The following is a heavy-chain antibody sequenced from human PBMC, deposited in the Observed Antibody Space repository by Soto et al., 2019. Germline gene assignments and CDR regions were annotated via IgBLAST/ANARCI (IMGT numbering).Heavy chain of an antibody. V-gene: IGHV3-33*01. Sequence: QVQLVESGGGVVQPGRSLRLSCAASGFTFSSYGMHWVRQAPGKGLEWVAVIWYDGSYKYYADSVKGRFTISKDNSKNTLYLQMNSLGVDDTAVYYCARDRLDYWGQGTLVTVSS. CDR3: ARDRLDY. CDR1: GFTFSSYG. CDR2: IWYDGSYK. J-gene: IGHJ4*02.